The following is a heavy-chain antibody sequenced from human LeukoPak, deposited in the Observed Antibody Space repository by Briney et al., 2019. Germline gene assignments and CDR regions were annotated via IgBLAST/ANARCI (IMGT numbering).Heavy chain of an antibody. D-gene: IGHD3-22*01. J-gene: IGHJ4*02. CDR1: GFTFSSYA. V-gene: IGHV3-23*01. CDR2: FNSGGNT. Sequence: GGSLRLSCAASGFTFSSYAMSWVRQAPGKGLEWVSGFNSGGNTHYADSVKGRFTISRDNSKNTLYLQMNSLRAEDTAVYYCAKDMDSSGYYFDYWGQGTLVTVSS. CDR3: AKDMDSSGYYFDY.